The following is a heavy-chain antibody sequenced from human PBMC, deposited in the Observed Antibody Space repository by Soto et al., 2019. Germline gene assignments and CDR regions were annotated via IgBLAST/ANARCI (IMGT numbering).Heavy chain of an antibody. CDR3: ATMGTPATGLYYCDY. D-gene: IGHD2-15*01. Sequence: QVQLQESGPGLVKPSQTLSLTCTVSGGSISSGNYYWSWIRQPPGKGLEWIGFISYSGRAYYNPSLKSRVTISVDTSKNQFALNLSFVTAADTAVYYCATMGTPATGLYYCDYWGQGTLVTVSS. J-gene: IGHJ4*02. V-gene: IGHV4-30-4*01. CDR1: GGSISSGNYY. CDR2: ISYSGRA.